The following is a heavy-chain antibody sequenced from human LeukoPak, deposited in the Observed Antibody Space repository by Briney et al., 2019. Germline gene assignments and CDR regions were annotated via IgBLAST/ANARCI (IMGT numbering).Heavy chain of an antibody. CDR3: ARGQTTVVTQGFDY. J-gene: IGHJ4*02. D-gene: IGHD4-23*01. Sequence: SETLSLTCTVSGGSISSSSYYWGWIRQPPGKGLEWIGSIYYSGSTYYNPSLKSRVTISVDTPKNQFSLKLSSVTAADTAVYYCARGQTTVVTQGFDYWGQGTLVTVSS. CDR2: IYYSGST. V-gene: IGHV4-39*07. CDR1: GGSISSSSYY.